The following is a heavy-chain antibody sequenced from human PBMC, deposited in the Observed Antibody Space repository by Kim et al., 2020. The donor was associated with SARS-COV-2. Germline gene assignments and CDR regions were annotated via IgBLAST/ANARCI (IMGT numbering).Heavy chain of an antibody. Sequence: TYYNPSLKSRVTISVDTSKNQFSLKLSSVTAADTAVYYCARDHSSGWYDYWGQGTLVTVSS. D-gene: IGHD6-19*01. CDR2: T. J-gene: IGHJ4*02. V-gene: IGHV4-31*02. CDR3: ARDHSSGWYDY.